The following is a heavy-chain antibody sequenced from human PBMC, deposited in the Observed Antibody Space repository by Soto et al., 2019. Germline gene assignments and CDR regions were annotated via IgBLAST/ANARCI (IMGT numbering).Heavy chain of an antibody. D-gene: IGHD5-18*01. CDR1: GFTFSSYA. J-gene: IGHJ6*02. CDR3: ARSRASDTAMVSYYYYGMDV. Sequence: LRLSCAASGFTFSSYAVHWVRQAPGKGLEWVAVISYDGSNKYYADSVKGRFTISRDNSKNTLYLQMNSLRAEDTAVYYCARSRASDTAMVSYYYYGMDVWGQGTTVTVSS. V-gene: IGHV3-30-3*01. CDR2: ISYDGSNK.